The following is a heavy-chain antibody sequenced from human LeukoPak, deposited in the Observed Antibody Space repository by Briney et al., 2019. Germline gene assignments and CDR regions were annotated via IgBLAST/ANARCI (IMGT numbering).Heavy chain of an antibody. J-gene: IGHJ4*02. V-gene: IGHV4-59*01. D-gene: IGHD4-23*01. CDR3: ARGLRWTEY. CDR2: IYNSGST. CDR1: GASISSYY. Sequence: PSETLFLTCTVSGASISSYYWSWIRQPPGKGLEWIGYIYNSGSTNYNPSLKSRATISVDTSKNQFSLKLSSVTAADTAVYYCARGLRWTEYWGQGTLVTVSS.